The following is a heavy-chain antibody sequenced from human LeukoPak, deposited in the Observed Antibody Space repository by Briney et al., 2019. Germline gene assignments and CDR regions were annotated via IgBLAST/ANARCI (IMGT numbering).Heavy chain of an antibody. J-gene: IGHJ4*02. CDR1: GFTFDDYA. D-gene: IGHD2-15*01. CDR2: ISWNSGSI. Sequence: PGGSLRLSCAASGFTFDDYAMHWVRQAPGKGLEWVSGISWNSGSIGYADSVKGRFTISRDNAKNSLYLQMNSLRAEDTALYYCAIGGVVAATPLDYWRQGTLVTVSS. CDR3: AIGGVVAATPLDY. V-gene: IGHV3-9*01.